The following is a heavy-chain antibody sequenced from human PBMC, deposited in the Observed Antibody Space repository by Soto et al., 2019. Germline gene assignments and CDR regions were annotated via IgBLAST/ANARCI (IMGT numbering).Heavy chain of an antibody. CDR1: GFSLSKARMG. D-gene: IGHD2-2*01. J-gene: IGHJ6*01. V-gene: IGHV2-26*01. Sequence: LVNPTATLTLTCTVSGFSLSKARMGVSWIRQPPGKALEWLAHIFSNDEKSYSTSVKSRLTISKDTSKSQVVLTMTNMDPVDTATYYCARIKYQEGDIVVVPAPPGGMDVWGQGTTVTVAS. CDR3: ARIKYQEGDIVVVPAPPGGMDV. CDR2: IFSNDEK.